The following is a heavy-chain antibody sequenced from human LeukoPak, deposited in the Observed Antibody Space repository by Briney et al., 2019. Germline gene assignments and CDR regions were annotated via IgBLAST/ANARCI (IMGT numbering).Heavy chain of an antibody. J-gene: IGHJ4*02. CDR2: INHSGST. CDR3: ARGSSRYYYGSGSYYSLGY. Sequence: KPSETLSLTCAVYGGSFSGYYWSWIRQPPGKGLEWIGEINHSGSTNYNPSLKSRVTISVDTSKNQFSLKLSSVTAADTAVYYCARGSSRYYYGSGSYYSLGYWDQGTLVTVSS. V-gene: IGHV4-34*01. D-gene: IGHD3-10*01. CDR1: GGSFSGYY.